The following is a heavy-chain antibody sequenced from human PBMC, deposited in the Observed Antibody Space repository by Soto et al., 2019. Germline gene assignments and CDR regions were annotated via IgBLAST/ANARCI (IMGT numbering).Heavy chain of an antibody. CDR2: VYYSGST. D-gene: IGHD3-9*01. Sequence: SETLSLTCTVSGGSISSGVYYWSWIRQHPGKGLEWIGYVYYSGSTYYNPSLKSRVTISVDTSKNQFSLKLSSVTAADTAVYYCARAYYNILTGYYFDYWGQGTLVTVSS. V-gene: IGHV4-31*03. CDR3: ARAYYNILTGYYFDY. CDR1: GGSISSGVYY. J-gene: IGHJ4*02.